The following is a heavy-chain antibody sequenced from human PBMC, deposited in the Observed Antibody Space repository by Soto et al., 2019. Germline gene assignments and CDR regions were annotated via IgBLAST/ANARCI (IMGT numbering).Heavy chain of an antibody. Sequence: GGSLRLSCAASGFAFSSEWMHWVRQALGKGLVWVSRIDPYDTGITYADSVKGRFTISRDNAKNTLYFQMNSLRAEDTAVYYSTSDTFGARDSWGQGTLVTVYS. CDR2: IDPYDTGI. CDR3: TSDTFGARDS. J-gene: IGHJ4*02. V-gene: IGHV3-74*01. D-gene: IGHD2-15*01. CDR1: GFAFSSEW.